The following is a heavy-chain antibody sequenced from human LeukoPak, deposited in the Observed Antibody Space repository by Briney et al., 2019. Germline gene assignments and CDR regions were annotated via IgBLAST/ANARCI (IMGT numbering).Heavy chain of an antibody. CDR3: AKTTTGYSSGRYPGWPADS. V-gene: IGHV3-23*01. CDR2: IFGSGGSA. Sequence: GGSLRLSCAASGFTFNTYAMYWVRQAPGKGLEWVSGIFGSGGSAHYADSVKGRFTISRDNSKNTVYLQMNSLRAEDTAVYYCAKTTTGYSSGRYPGWPADSWGQGALVTASS. CDR1: GFTFNTYA. J-gene: IGHJ4*02. D-gene: IGHD6-19*01.